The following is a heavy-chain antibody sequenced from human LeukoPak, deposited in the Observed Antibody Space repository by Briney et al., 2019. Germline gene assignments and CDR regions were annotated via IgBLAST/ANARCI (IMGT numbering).Heavy chain of an antibody. Sequence: GASVTVSCKASGYTFTRYDINWVRQATGQGREGMGWMNPNSGNTGYTQKFQGRVTMTRNTSISTAYMELSSLRSEDTAVYYCARASDIIQLWGYYFDYWGQGTLVTVSS. CDR3: ARASDIIQLWGYYFDY. CDR1: GYTFTRYD. J-gene: IGHJ4*02. CDR2: MNPNSGNT. D-gene: IGHD5-18*01. V-gene: IGHV1-8*01.